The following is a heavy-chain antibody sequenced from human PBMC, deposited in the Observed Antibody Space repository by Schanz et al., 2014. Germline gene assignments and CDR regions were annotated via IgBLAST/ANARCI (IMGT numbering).Heavy chain of an antibody. Sequence: QVLQVQSGSELKKPGTSVKVSCKASGYTFNNYTYVMIWVRQAPGQGLEWMGWISPYNGNTNYAQKLQGRVTMTADKSTSTAYMELSSLRSDDTAVYYCARGGGPEDVLDIWGHGTILTFSS. J-gene: IGHJ3*02. V-gene: IGHV1-18*01. CDR3: ARGGGPEDVLDI. D-gene: IGHD5-12*01. CDR1: GYTFNNYTYV. CDR2: ISPYNGNT.